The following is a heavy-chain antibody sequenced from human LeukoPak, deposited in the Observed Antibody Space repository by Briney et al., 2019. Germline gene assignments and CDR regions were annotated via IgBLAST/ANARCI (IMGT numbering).Heavy chain of an antibody. J-gene: IGHJ4*02. D-gene: IGHD6-19*01. Sequence: GGSLRLSCAASGFTFSSYAMHWVRQAPGKGLEWVAVISYDGSKKFYADSVKGRSTISRDNSKNTLYLQMNSLRAEDTAVYYCARDPVVAGTSYFDYWGQGTLVTVSS. CDR2: ISYDGSKK. CDR3: ARDPVVAGTSYFDY. V-gene: IGHV3-30-3*01. CDR1: GFTFSSYA.